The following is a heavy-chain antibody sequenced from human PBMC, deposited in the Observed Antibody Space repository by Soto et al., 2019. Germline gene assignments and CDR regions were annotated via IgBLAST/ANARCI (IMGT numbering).Heavy chain of an antibody. V-gene: IGHV3-48*03. D-gene: IGHD4-17*01. CDR1: GFTFSSYE. CDR2: ISSSGSTI. CDR3: ARSYGDYEIWSSYYYGMDV. J-gene: IGHJ6*02. Sequence: PGGSLRLSCASSGFTFSSYEMNWVRQAPGKGLEWVSYISSSGSTIYYADSVKGRFTISRDNAKNSLYLQMNSLRAEDTAVYYCARSYGDYEIWSSYYYGMDVWGQGTTVTVSS.